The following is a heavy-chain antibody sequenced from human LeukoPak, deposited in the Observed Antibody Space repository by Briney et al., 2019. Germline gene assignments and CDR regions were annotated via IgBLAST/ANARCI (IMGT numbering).Heavy chain of an antibody. Sequence: PGGSLRLSCAASGFTFSSYSMNWVRQAPGKGLEWVSSISSSSSYIYYADSVKGRFTISRDNAKNSLYLQMNSLRAEDTAVYYCXXGEELXXXXYXXVXGKXTTVXXSS. J-gene: IGHJ6*03. D-gene: IGHD1-26*01. CDR3: XXGEELXXXXYXXV. CDR1: GFTFSSYS. V-gene: IGHV3-21*01. CDR2: ISSSSSYI.